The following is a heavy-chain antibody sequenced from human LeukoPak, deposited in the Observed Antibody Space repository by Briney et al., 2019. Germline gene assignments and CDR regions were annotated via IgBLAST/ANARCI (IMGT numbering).Heavy chain of an antibody. V-gene: IGHV5-51*01. CDR3: ASMVGLDLTYHYDSSGYKPGHYYYYGMDV. Sequence: HGESLKISCKGSGYNFTNYWIGWVRQMPGKGLEWMGIIYPGDSDTRYSPSFQGQVTISADKSISTAYVQWSSLKASDTDMYYCASMVGLDLTYHYDSSGYKPGHYYYYGMDVWGQGTTVTVSS. CDR2: IYPGDSDT. J-gene: IGHJ6*02. CDR1: GYNFTNYW. D-gene: IGHD3-22*01.